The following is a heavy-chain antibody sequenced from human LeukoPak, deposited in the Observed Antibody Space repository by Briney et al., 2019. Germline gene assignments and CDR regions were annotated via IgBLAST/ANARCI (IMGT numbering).Heavy chain of an antibody. CDR1: GGSISSGGYS. V-gene: IGHV4-30-2*01. Sequence: PSQTVSLTCAVPGGSISSGGYSWSWIRQPPGKGLEWIGYIYHSGSTYYNPSLKSRVTISVDRSKNQFSLKLSSVTAADTAVYYCARGGPGQPFDYWGQGTLVTVSS. D-gene: IGHD1-1*01. CDR3: ARGGPGQPFDY. CDR2: IYHSGST. J-gene: IGHJ4*02.